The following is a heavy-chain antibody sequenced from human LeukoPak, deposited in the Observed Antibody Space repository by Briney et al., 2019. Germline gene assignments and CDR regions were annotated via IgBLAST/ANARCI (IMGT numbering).Heavy chain of an antibody. J-gene: IGHJ4*02. Sequence: EAGGSLRLSCAASGSTFSSYAMSWVRQAPGKGLEWVSAISGSGGSTYYADSVKGRFTISRDNSKNTLYLQMNSLRAEDTAVYYCAKAGEIVVVSYYFDYWGQGTLVTVSS. CDR2: ISGSGGST. CDR3: AKAGEIVVVSYYFDY. D-gene: IGHD3-22*01. CDR1: GSTFSSYA. V-gene: IGHV3-23*01.